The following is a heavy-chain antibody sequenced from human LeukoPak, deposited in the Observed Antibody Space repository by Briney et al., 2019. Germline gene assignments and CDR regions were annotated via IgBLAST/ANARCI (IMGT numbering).Heavy chain of an antibody. CDR1: GFTFSSYS. D-gene: IGHD1-26*01. V-gene: IGHV3-21*01. Sequence: PGGSLRLSCAASGFTFSSYSMNWVRQAPGKGLEWVSSISSSSSYISYADSVKGRFTISRDNAKNSLYLQMNSLRAEDTAVYYCARGVSSGSSKTFDYWGQGTLVTVSS. CDR2: ISSSSSYI. J-gene: IGHJ4*02. CDR3: ARGVSSGSSKTFDY.